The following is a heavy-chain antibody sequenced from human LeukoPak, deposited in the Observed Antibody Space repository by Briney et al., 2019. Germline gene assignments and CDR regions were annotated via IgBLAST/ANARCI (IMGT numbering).Heavy chain of an antibody. CDR1: GYSFTSYW. Sequence: GESLKISCKGSGYSFTSYWIGWVRQMPGKGLEWMGIIYPGDSDTRYSPSFQGQVTISADKSISTAYLQWSSLKASDTAMYYCARPIRHKYSGYYFDYWGQGTLVTVSS. CDR2: IYPGDSDT. J-gene: IGHJ4*02. CDR3: ARPIRHKYSGYYFDY. V-gene: IGHV5-51*01. D-gene: IGHD5-12*01.